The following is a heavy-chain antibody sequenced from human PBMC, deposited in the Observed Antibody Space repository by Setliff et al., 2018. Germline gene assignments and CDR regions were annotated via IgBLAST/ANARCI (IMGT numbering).Heavy chain of an antibody. CDR1: GDSVTNVHHY. V-gene: IGHV4-30-4*08. CDR3: ARVSAMLGGNFDT. D-gene: IGHD3-16*01. Sequence: PSETLSLTCSVSGDSVTNVHHYWSWIRQSPGKGLEWLGNIFNRVTTFYNPSFESRLVISADPSRNKFSLQLASVTAADTAVYFCARVSAMLGGNFDTWGPGSLVTVSS. J-gene: IGHJ4*01. CDR2: IFNRVTT.